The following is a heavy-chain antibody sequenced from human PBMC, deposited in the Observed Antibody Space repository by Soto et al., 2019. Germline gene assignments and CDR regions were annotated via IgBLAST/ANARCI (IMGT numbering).Heavy chain of an antibody. V-gene: IGHV3-53*04. Sequence: EVQLVESGGGLVQPGESLRLSCAASGFSVSSNYMSWVRQAPGKGLEWVSVIYSGGTTYYADSVKGRFTISRHNSQNTLELQMNNLGAEDTGVYYCGRETREWGQGTMVSVSS. CDR2: IYSGGTT. CDR3: GRETRE. CDR1: GFSVSSNY. D-gene: IGHD1-1*01. J-gene: IGHJ3*01.